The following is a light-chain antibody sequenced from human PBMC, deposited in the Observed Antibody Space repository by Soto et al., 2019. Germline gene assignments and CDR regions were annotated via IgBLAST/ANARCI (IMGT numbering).Light chain of an antibody. V-gene: IGLV2-8*01. Sequence: QSALTQPPSASGSPGQSVTISCTGTSSDVGGYNYVSWYQQHPGKAPKLMIYEVSKRPSGVPDRFSGSKSGNTASLTVSGLQAEDEAEYYCSSYAGSNKSVVFGGGTKLTVL. CDR1: SSDVGGYNY. CDR3: SSYAGSNKSVV. J-gene: IGLJ2*01. CDR2: EVS.